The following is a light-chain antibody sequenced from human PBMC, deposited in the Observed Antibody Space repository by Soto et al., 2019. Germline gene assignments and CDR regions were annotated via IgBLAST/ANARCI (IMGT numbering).Light chain of an antibody. CDR1: QSVSSN. CDR3: QQYNKWPPYT. J-gene: IGKJ2*01. Sequence: EIVMTQSPATLSVSPGERATLSCRASQSVSSNLAWYQQKPGQATRLLIYAASTRATGIPARFSGSGSGTEFTLTISSLQSEEFAVYYCQQYNKWPPYTFGQGTKLEI. CDR2: AAS. V-gene: IGKV3-15*01.